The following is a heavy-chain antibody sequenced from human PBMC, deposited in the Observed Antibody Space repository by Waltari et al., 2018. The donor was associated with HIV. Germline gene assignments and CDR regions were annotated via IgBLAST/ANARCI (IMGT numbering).Heavy chain of an antibody. V-gene: IGHV4-59*01. Sequence: QVQLQESGPGLVKPSETLSLTCTVSGGSLSSYYWSWIRPPPGKGLEWIWYFYYSGSTSYNPSLKRRVTISVDTSKNQFSLKLSSVTAADTAVYYCARELSKGITGTTIFDYWGQGTLVTVSS. D-gene: IGHD1-20*01. CDR1: GGSLSSYY. J-gene: IGHJ4*02. CDR2: FYYSGST. CDR3: ARELSKGITGTTIFDY.